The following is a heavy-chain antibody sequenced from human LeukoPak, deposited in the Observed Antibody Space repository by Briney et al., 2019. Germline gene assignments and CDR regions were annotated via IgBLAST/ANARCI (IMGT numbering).Heavy chain of an antibody. CDR1: GFTFDDYA. CDR2: ISWNSGSI. D-gene: IGHD5-12*01. CDR3: AKEPTSHYMDV. V-gene: IGHV3-9*01. J-gene: IGHJ6*03. Sequence: PGRSLRLSCAASGFTFDDYAMHWVRQAPGKGLGWVSGISWNSGSIGYADSVKGRFTISRDNSKNTLYLQMNSLRAEDTAAYYCAKEPTSHYMDVWGKGTTVTVSS.